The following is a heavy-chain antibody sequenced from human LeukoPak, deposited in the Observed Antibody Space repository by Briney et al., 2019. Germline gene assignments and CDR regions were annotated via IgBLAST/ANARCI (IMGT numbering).Heavy chain of an antibody. D-gene: IGHD6-13*01. CDR1: GGSISNGGYS. CDR2: IYDSGSA. J-gene: IGHJ2*01. V-gene: IGHV4-30-2*01. Sequence: PSETLSLTCAVSGGSISNGGYSWSWIRQPPGKGLEWIGYIYDSGSAYYNPSLKSRVTISVDRSKNHFSLRLSSVTAADTAVYYCARGDSRRGAWYFDLWGRGTLVTASS. CDR3: ARGDSRRGAWYFDL.